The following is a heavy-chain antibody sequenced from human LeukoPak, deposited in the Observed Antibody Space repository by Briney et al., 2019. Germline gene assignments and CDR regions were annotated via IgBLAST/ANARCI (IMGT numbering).Heavy chain of an antibody. D-gene: IGHD1-26*01. CDR1: GYTFTGYY. V-gene: IGHV1-2*02. J-gene: IGHJ4*02. Sequence: ASVKVSCKASGYTFTGYYMHWVRQAPGQGLEWMGWINPNSGGTNYAQKLQGRVTMTTDTSTSTAYMELRSLRSDDTAVYYCARDQWELQSYYFDYWGQGTLVTVSS. CDR2: INPNSGGT. CDR3: ARDQWELQSYYFDY.